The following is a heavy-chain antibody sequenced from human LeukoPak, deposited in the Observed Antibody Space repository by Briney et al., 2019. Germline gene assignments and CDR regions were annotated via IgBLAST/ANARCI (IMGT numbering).Heavy chain of an antibody. D-gene: IGHD5-18*01. Sequence: SETLSLTCTVSGGSTSSYYWSWIRQPPGKGLEWIGYIYYSGNTNYNPSLKSRVTISVDTSKNQFSLKLSSVTAADTAVYYCARSGTGYGWNRDFDYWGQGTLVTVSS. CDR2: IYYSGNT. J-gene: IGHJ4*02. V-gene: IGHV4-59*08. CDR3: ARSGTGYGWNRDFDY. CDR1: GGSTSSYY.